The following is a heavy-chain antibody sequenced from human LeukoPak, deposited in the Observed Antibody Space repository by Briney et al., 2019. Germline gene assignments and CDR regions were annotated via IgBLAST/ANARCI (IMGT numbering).Heavy chain of an antibody. CDR2: IRYDGSNK. Sequence: GGSLRLSCAASGFTFSSYGMYWVRQAPGKGLEWVAFIRYDGSNKYYADSVKGRFTVSRDNSKNTLYLQMKSLRAEDTAVYYCARQKVAAIGTLGYWGQGTLVTVSS. D-gene: IGHD6-13*01. V-gene: IGHV3-30*02. CDR3: ARQKVAAIGTLGY. CDR1: GFTFSSYG. J-gene: IGHJ4*02.